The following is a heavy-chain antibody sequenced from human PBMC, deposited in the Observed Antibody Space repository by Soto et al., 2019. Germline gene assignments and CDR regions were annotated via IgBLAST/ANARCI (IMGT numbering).Heavy chain of an antibody. Sequence: GESLKISCKGSGYSFTSYWIGWVRQMPGKGLEWMGIIYPGDSDTRYSPSFQGQVTISADKSISTAYLQWSSLKASDTTMYYCASNSWFGRHGMDVWGQGTTVTVSS. D-gene: IGHD3-10*01. CDR1: GYSFTSYW. J-gene: IGHJ6*02. CDR3: ASNSWFGRHGMDV. V-gene: IGHV5-51*01. CDR2: IYPGDSDT.